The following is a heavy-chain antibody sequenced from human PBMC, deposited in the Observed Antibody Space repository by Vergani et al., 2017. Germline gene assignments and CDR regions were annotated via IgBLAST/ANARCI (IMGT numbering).Heavy chain of an antibody. CDR3: ARDLRLLYNRFDP. D-gene: IGHD1-14*01. Sequence: QVQLVESGGGVVQPGRSLRLSCAASGFTFNQYGMHWVRQAPGKGLEWVAVTWYDGNNKQYADSVKGRFTISRDNSKSTRYLQMNSLRDEDMGVYYCARDLRLLYNRFDPGGQGTLVTGSS. V-gene: IGHV3-33*01. CDR2: TWYDGNNK. J-gene: IGHJ5*02. CDR1: GFTFNQYG.